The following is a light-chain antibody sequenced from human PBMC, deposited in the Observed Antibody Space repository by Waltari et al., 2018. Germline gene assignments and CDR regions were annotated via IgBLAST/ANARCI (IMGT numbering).Light chain of an antibody. CDR3: NSRDSSGNHQV. Sequence: SSELTQDPAVSVALGQTVRITCQGDSPRSYYVSWYQQKPGQDPVLVISGKNNRPSGIPDRFSGSSSGNTASLTITGAQAEDEADYYCNSRDSSGNHQVFGGGTKLTVL. CDR2: GKN. CDR1: SPRSYY. J-gene: IGLJ2*01. V-gene: IGLV3-19*01.